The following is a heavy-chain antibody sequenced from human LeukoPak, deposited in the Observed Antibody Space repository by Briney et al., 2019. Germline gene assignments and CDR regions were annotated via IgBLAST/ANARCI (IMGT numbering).Heavy chain of an antibody. CDR1: GYSFSTDW. D-gene: IGHD2-21*02. CDR2: IKSDVRNT. V-gene: IGHV3-74*01. Sequence: GGSLRLSCAASGYSFSTDWMPWVRQAPGKGLVWVARIKSDVRNTDYAASVKGRFTISRDDANNILYLQMNNLRVEDTAVYYCTAIRPDYWGQGTVVTVSS. J-gene: IGHJ4*02. CDR3: TAIRPDY.